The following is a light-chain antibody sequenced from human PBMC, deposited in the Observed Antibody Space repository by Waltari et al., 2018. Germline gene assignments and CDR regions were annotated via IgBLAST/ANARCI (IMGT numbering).Light chain of an antibody. J-gene: IGLJ2*01. CDR3: SSYTSSSTPVV. CDR2: EVS. CDR1: SSDVGGYNY. V-gene: IGLV2-14*01. Sequence: QSALTQPASGPGSPGQSITISCTGTSSDVGGYNYVSWYQQHPGKAPKLMIYEVSNRPSGVSNLFSGSKSGNTASLTISGLQAEDEADYYCSSYTSSSTPVVFGGGTKLTVL.